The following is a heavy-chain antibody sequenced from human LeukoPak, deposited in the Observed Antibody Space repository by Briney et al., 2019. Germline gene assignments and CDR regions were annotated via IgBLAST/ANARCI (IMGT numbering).Heavy chain of an antibody. J-gene: IGHJ4*02. CDR1: GYTFTNYD. D-gene: IGHD5-12*01. Sequence: ASVKVSCKASGYTFTNYDISWVRQATGQGLEWMGWMNPNSGNTGYAEKFQGRVTMTRDTSISTAYMELSSLRSDDTAVYYCARNSGLADCWGQGTLVSVSS. CDR2: MNPNSGNT. CDR3: ARNSGLADC. V-gene: IGHV1-8*01.